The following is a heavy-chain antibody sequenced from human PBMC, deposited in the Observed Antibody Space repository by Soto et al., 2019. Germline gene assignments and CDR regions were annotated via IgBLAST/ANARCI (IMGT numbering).Heavy chain of an antibody. CDR1: GFTSDDYA. J-gene: IGHJ6*02. Sequence: PGGSLRLSCEVSGFTSDDYAMLWVRQTPGKGLEWVSGIQWHYGSVGYADSVKGRFTISRDKAKNSLYLQMNSLRVEDTALYYCGKDMSPGGLDVWGQGTTVTVSS. CDR2: IQWHYGSV. V-gene: IGHV3-9*02. CDR3: GKDMSPGGLDV.